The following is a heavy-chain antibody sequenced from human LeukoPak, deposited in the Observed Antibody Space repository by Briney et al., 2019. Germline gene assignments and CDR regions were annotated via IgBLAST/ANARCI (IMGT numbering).Heavy chain of an antibody. CDR1: GGSMSGDSFH. Sequence: SETLSLTCTVSGGSMSGDSFHCVWIRQPPGKGLEWIGSIYYSGSSFYNPSLKSRLTMSVDTSKNQFSLKLSSVTAADTARYFCARLTSTCSGGNCYQYYFDYWGQGTLVTVSS. CDR3: ARLTSTCSGGNCYQYYFDY. D-gene: IGHD2-15*01. J-gene: IGHJ4*02. CDR2: IYYSGSS. V-gene: IGHV4-39*01.